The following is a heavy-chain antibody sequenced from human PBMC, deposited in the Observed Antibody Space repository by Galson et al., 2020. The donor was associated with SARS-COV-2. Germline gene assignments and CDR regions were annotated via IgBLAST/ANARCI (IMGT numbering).Heavy chain of an antibody. CDR2: INSDGTST. Sequence: GESLKISCAASGFTFSTYFMHWVRQTPGKGLVWVSHINSDGTSTIYADSVKGRFTISRDNAKNTLYLQMNSLRAEDTAVYYCARETVYYHSSGYYYRLLDYWGQGTLVTVSS. D-gene: IGHD3-22*01. CDR3: ARETVYYHSSGYYYRLLDY. V-gene: IGHV3-74*01. CDR1: GFTFSTYF. J-gene: IGHJ4*02.